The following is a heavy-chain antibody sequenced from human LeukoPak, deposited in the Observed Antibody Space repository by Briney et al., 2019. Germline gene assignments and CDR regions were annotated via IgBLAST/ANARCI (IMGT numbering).Heavy chain of an antibody. CDR1: GGSFSGYY. Sequence: PSETLSLTCAVYGGSFSGYYWSWIRQPPGKGLEWIGEINHSGSTNYNPSLKSRVTISVDTSKNQFSLKLSSVTAVDTAVYYCASSGVGASFDYWGQGTLVTVSS. CDR3: ASSGVGASFDY. V-gene: IGHV4-34*01. CDR2: INHSGST. D-gene: IGHD1-26*01. J-gene: IGHJ4*02.